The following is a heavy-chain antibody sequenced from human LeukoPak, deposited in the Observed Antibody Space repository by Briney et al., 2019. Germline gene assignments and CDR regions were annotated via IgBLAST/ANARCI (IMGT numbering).Heavy chain of an antibody. V-gene: IGHV3-21*04. D-gene: IGHD3-3*01. J-gene: IGHJ4*02. CDR2: ISSSSSYI. Sequence: GGSLRLSCAASGLTFSSYAMHGVRQAPGKGLEWVSSISSSSSYIYYADSVKGRFTISRDNAKNSLYLQMNSLRADDTAVYYCASPPLSSAMYYAHWGQGTLVTVSS. CDR1: GLTFSSYA. CDR3: ASPPLSSAMYYAH.